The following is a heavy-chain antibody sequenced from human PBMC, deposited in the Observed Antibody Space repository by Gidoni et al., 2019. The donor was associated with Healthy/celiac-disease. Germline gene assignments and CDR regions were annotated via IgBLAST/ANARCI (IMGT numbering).Heavy chain of an antibody. Sequence: ELQLVEYGGGLVQPGRSLRLSCAASGFPFDDYAMHWVRQAPGKGLECVLVISWNSGSIGYADSVNGRFTISRDNAKNSLYLQMSSLRAEDTALYYCAKDIVAGVVPRRLDYWCQGTLVTVSS. CDR3: AKDIVAGVVPRRLDY. D-gene: IGHD2-15*01. V-gene: IGHV3-9*01. CDR2: ISWNSGSI. CDR1: GFPFDDYA. J-gene: IGHJ4*02.